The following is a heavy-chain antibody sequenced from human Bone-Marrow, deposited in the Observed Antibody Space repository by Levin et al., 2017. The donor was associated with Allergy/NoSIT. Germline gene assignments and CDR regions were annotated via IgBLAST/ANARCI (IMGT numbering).Heavy chain of an antibody. D-gene: IGHD6-13*01. CDR1: GFTFSSYG. J-gene: IGHJ6*03. V-gene: IGHV3-30*18. CDR2: ISYDGSNK. CDR3: AKDPFSSSWTTQPPYYYYYMDV. Sequence: LSLTCAASGFTFSSYGMHWVRQAPGKGLEWVAVISYDGSNKYYADSVKGRFTISRDNSKNTLYLQMNSLRAEDTAVYYCAKDPFSSSWTTQPPYYYYYMDVWGKGTTVTVSS.